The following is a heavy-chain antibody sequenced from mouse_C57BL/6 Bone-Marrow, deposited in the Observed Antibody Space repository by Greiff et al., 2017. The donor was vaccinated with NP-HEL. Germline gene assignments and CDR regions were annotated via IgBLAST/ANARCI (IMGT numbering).Heavy chain of an antibody. J-gene: IGHJ3*01. V-gene: IGHV1-26*01. CDR1: GYTFTDYY. CDR2: INPNNGGT. D-gene: IGHD2-1*01. Sequence: EVQLQQSGPELVKPGASVKISCKASGYTFTDYYMNWVKQSHGKSLEWIGDINPNNGGTSYNQKFKGKATLTVDKSSSTAYMELRSLTSEDSAVYYCARVELLFLAYWGQGTLVTVSA. CDR3: ARVELLFLAY.